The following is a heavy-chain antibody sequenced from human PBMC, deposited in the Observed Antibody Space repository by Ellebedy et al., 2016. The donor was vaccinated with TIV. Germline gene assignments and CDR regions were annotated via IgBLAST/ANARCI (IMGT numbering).Heavy chain of an antibody. D-gene: IGHD3-10*01. V-gene: IGHV3-23*01. CDR3: ANEWVTMVRGVIITGAFDI. CDR2: ISASSANI. CDR1: GFTFSRYA. Sequence: GGSLRLSCAASGFTFSRYAMNWVRQAPGKGLEWVSYISASSANIHYADSVKGRFTISRDNSKNTLYLQMNSLRAEDTAVYYCANEWVTMVRGVIITGAFDIWGQGTMVTVSS. J-gene: IGHJ3*02.